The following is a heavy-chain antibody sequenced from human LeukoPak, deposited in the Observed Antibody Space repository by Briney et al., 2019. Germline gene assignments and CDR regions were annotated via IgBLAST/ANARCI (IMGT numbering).Heavy chain of an antibody. CDR1: GFTFSSYS. J-gene: IGHJ3*02. D-gene: IGHD1-26*01. V-gene: IGHV3-21*01. CDR2: ISSSSSYI. CDR3: ARAGWELLRGAFDI. Sequence: GGSLRLSCAASGFTFSSYSMNWVRQAPGKGLEWVSSISSSSSYIYYADSVKGRFTISRDNAKNSLYLQMNSLRAEDTAVYYCARAGWELLRGAFDIWGQGTMVTVSS.